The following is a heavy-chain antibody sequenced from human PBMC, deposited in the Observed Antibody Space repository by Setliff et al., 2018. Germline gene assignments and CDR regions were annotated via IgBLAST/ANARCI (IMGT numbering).Heavy chain of an antibody. CDR3: ARDRVPDGIWDFDS. D-gene: IGHD1-20*01. CDR1: GFTFGSHA. CDR2: ISYDGSNQ. Sequence: GGSLRLSCAASGFTFGSHAMHWVRQAPGKGLEWVAVISYDGSNQYYADSVKGRFTVSRDNSKNTLSLQMYSLRTEDTALYYCARDRVPDGIWDFDSWGPGSLVTVSS. J-gene: IGHJ5*01. V-gene: IGHV3-30*01.